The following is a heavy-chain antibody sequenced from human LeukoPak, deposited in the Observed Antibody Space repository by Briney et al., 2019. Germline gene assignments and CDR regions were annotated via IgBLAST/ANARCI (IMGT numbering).Heavy chain of an antibody. J-gene: IGHJ1*01. CDR2: IYYSGST. D-gene: IGHD4-23*01. CDR1: GGSISSYY. CDR3: ARGDYGGNSEYFQH. V-gene: IGHV4-59*12. Sequence: PSETLSLTCTVSGGSISSYYWSWIRQPPGKGLEWIGYIYYSGSTNYNPSLKSRVTISVDRSKNQFSLKLSSVTAADTAVYYCARGDYGGNSEYFQHWGQGTLVTVSS.